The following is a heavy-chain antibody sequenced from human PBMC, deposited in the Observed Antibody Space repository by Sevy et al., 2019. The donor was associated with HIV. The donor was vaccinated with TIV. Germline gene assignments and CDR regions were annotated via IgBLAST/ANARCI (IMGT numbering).Heavy chain of an antibody. CDR2: ISFDGRKT. CDR3: ARDLRVDLDY. J-gene: IGHJ4*02. CDR1: GFTFSSYA. Sequence: GGSLRLSCAASGFTFSSYAFHWVRQAPGKGLEWVAVISFDGRKTDYANSVKGRFTISKDNPKNTLHLRMSRLRGDDTAVYYCARDLRVDLDYWGQGTLVTVSS. V-gene: IGHV3-30*04.